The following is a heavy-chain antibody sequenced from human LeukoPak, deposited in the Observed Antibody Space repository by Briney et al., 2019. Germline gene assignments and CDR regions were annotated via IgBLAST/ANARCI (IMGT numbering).Heavy chain of an antibody. CDR3: ARGPFFLPHSSSWYYPDY. V-gene: IGHV1-8*01. CDR2: MNPNSGNT. J-gene: IGHJ4*02. CDR1: GYTFTSYD. Sequence: GASVKVSCKASGYTFTSYDINWVRQATGQGLEWMGWMNPNSGNTGYAQKFQGRVTMTRNTSISTAYMELSSLRSEDTAVYYCARGPFFLPHSSSWYYPDYWGQGTLVTVSS. D-gene: IGHD6-13*01.